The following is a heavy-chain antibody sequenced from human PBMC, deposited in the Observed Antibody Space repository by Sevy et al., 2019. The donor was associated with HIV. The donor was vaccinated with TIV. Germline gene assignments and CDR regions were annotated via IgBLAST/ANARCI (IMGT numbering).Heavy chain of an antibody. J-gene: IGHJ4*02. Sequence: GGSLRLSCAASGFTVSSNYMGGVRQAPGKGLGGVSVIYSGGSTYYADPVKGRFTISRDNSKNTLYLQMNSLRAEDTAVYYCASLQGGVFDYWGQGTLVTVSS. CDR3: ASLQGGVFDY. V-gene: IGHV3-53*01. CDR2: IYSGGST. D-gene: IGHD1-1*01. CDR1: GFTVSSNY.